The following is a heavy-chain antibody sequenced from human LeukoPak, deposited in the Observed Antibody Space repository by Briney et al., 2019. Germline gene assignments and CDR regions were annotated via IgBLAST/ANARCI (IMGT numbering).Heavy chain of an antibody. D-gene: IGHD3-10*01. J-gene: IGHJ4*02. V-gene: IGHV3-23*01. CDR3: AKPPDPSTWFEDH. CDR2: ISGSGGTT. CDR1: RLTVSSYA. Sequence: GGSLRLSCAVARLTVSSYAMGWVRQAQGEGLEWVSGISGSGGTTSYADSGKGRFTTSTDNSTNTLYLQVNSRRADATAVYYCAKPPDPSTWFEDHWGQGTLVTVSS.